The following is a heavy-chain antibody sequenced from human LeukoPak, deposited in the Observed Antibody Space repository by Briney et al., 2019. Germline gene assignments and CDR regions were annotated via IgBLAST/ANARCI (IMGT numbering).Heavy chain of an antibody. D-gene: IGHD5-12*01. CDR1: GGSISSSSYY. CDR2: IYYSGST. CDR3: ASQGYSGYDLDY. J-gene: IGHJ4*02. V-gene: IGHV4-39*01. Sequence: SETLPLTCTVSGGSISSSSYYWGWLRQPPGKGLEWIGSIYYSGSTYYNSSLKGRVTVSVDTSKNQFSLKLTSVTAADTAVYYCASQGYSGYDLDYWGQGALVTVSS.